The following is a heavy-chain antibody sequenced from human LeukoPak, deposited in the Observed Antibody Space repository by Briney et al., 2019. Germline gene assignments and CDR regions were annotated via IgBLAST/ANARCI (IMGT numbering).Heavy chain of an antibody. J-gene: IGHJ5*02. CDR2: IYSGGST. V-gene: IGHV3-53*01. Sequence: GGSLRLSCAASGFTVSSNYMSWVRQAPGKGLEWVSVIYSGGSTYYADSVKGRFTISRDNSKNTLYLQMNSLRAEDTAVYYCARDPGAAAGNLWSWGQGTLVTVSS. CDR1: GFTVSSNY. CDR3: ARDPGAAAGNLWS. D-gene: IGHD6-25*01.